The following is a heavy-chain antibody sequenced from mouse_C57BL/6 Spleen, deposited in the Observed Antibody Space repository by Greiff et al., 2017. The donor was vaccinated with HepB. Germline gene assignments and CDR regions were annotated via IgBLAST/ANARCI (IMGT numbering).Heavy chain of an antibody. Sequence: VQLQQPGAELVKPGASVKMSCKASGYTFTSYWITWVKQRPGQGLEWIGDIYPGSGSTNYNEKFKSKATLTVDTSSSPAYMQLSSLTSEDSAVYYCARDYSSSSGYYFDYWGQGTTLTVSS. J-gene: IGHJ2*01. CDR2: IYPGSGST. CDR3: ARDYSSSSGYYFDY. CDR1: GYTFTSYW. D-gene: IGHD1-1*01. V-gene: IGHV1-55*01.